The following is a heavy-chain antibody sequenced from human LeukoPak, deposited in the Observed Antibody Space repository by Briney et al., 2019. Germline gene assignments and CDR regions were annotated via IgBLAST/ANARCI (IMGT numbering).Heavy chain of an antibody. D-gene: IGHD3-9*01. CDR3: ARHDYDILTGTQDRWSDP. V-gene: IGHV1-69*06. CDR1: GGTFSSYA. Sequence: SVKVSCKASGGTFSSYAISWVRQAPGQGLEWMGGIIPIFGTANYAQKFQGRVTITADKSTSTAYMELSSLRSEDTAVYYCARHDYDILTGTQDRWSDPWGQGTLVTVSS. CDR2: IIPIFGTA. J-gene: IGHJ5*02.